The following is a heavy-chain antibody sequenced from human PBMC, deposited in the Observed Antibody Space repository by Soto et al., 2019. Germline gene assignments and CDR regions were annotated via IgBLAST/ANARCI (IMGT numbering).Heavy chain of an antibody. Sequence: GGSLRLSCAASGFTFSSYSMNWVRQAPGKGLEWVSSISSSSSYIYYADSVKGRFTISRDNAKNSLYLQMNSLRAEDTVLYYCARDEPYYYDSSGFNFDYWGQGTLVTVSS. J-gene: IGHJ4*02. CDR3: ARDEPYYYDSSGFNFDY. V-gene: IGHV3-21*01. CDR1: GFTFSSYS. D-gene: IGHD3-22*01. CDR2: ISSSSSYI.